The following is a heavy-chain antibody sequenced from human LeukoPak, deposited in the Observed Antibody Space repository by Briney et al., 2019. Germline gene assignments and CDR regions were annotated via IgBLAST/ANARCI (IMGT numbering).Heavy chain of an antibody. D-gene: IGHD6-19*01. V-gene: IGHV3-7*01. CDR1: GFTFSQYW. Sequence: PGGSLRLSCAASGFTFSQYWMSWVRQAPGKGLEWGANINQHGSERYYVDSVKGRFTISRDNAKNSLYLQMNSLRAEDTAVYYCARQRGFSTGWFSPDAFDLWGQGTMVTVSS. CDR2: INQHGSER. J-gene: IGHJ3*01. CDR3: ARQRGFSTGWFSPDAFDL.